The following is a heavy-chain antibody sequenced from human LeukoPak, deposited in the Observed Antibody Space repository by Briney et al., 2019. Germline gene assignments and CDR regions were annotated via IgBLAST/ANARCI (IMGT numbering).Heavy chain of an antibody. CDR2: IIPIFGTA. D-gene: IGHD2-21*01. V-gene: IGHV1-69*13. Sequence: SVEVSCKASGGTFSSYAISWVRQAPGQGLEWMGGIIPIFGTANYAQKFQGRVTITADESTSTAYMELSSLRSEDTAVYYCVSSSSELFNNWFDPWGQGTLVTVSS. CDR3: VSSSSELFNNWFDP. J-gene: IGHJ5*02. CDR1: GGTFSSYA.